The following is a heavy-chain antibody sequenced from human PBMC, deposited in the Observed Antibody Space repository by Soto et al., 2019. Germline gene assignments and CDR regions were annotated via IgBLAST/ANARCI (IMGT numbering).Heavy chain of an antibody. CDR1: GGSISSSNW. D-gene: IGHD3-22*01. J-gene: IGHJ6*02. CDR3: AWSPDSSGYYPRWYYYGMDV. V-gene: IGHV4-4*02. Sequence: QVQLQESGPGLVKPSGNLSLTCAVSGGSISSSNWWSWVRQPPVKGLEWIGEIYHSGSTNYHPSLKIRVTLSVDKSKNQFSLKLSSVTAADTAVYYCAWSPDSSGYYPRWYYYGMDVWGQGTTVTVSS. CDR2: IYHSGST.